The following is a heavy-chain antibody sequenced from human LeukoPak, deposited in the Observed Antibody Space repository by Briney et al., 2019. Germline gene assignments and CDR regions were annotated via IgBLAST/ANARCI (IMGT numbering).Heavy chain of an antibody. CDR1: GFTFSSYW. CDR2: INSDGSST. Sequence: GGSLRLSCAASGFTFSSYWMHWVRQAPGKGLVWVSRINSDGSSTSYADSVKGRFTISRDNAKNTLYLQMNRLRAEDTAVYYCARVADGSSSLYFDYWGQGTLVTVSS. CDR3: ARVADGSSSLYFDY. D-gene: IGHD6-6*01. J-gene: IGHJ4*02. V-gene: IGHV3-74*01.